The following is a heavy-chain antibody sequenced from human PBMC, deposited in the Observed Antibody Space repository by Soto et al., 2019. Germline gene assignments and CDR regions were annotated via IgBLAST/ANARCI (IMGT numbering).Heavy chain of an antibody. Sequence: EVQLVQSGAEVKKPGESLRISCKGSGYSFTSYWISWVRQMPGKGLEWLGRIDPSDSYTNYSPSFQGHVTISADKSISTAYVQWSSLKASDTAMYYCARHSSTVTTGMLVGAFDIWGQGTMVTVSS. CDR1: GYSFTSYW. D-gene: IGHD4-17*01. J-gene: IGHJ3*02. V-gene: IGHV5-10-1*03. CDR2: IDPSDSYT. CDR3: ARHSSTVTTGMLVGAFDI.